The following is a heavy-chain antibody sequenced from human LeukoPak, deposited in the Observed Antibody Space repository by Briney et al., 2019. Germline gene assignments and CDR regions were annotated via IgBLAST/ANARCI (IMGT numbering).Heavy chain of an antibody. Sequence: GGSLRLSCATSGFTFSRFSFRWVRQAPGKGLEWVASIYVTGNYINYADSVKGRVNISRDNAKNSVYLQMNSLRADDTAVYYCAREFNTIGNFDFWGQGTLVTVSS. V-gene: IGHV3-21*01. CDR2: IYVTGNYI. CDR3: AREFNTIGNFDF. CDR1: GFTFSRFS. D-gene: IGHD1-14*01. J-gene: IGHJ4*02.